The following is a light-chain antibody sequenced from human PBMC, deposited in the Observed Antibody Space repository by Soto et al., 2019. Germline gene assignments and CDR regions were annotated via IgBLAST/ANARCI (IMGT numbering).Light chain of an antibody. CDR3: QRYGSSPRT. V-gene: IGKV3-20*01. Sequence: DIVLTQSPGPLSLSPGERATLSCRASQSVKNNFLAWYQQKPSQAPRLLIYGASRRATGIPDRFSGSGSGTDFTLTISRLEPGDFAVYYCQRYGSSPRTFGQGTKVEIK. CDR1: QSVKNNF. J-gene: IGKJ1*01. CDR2: GAS.